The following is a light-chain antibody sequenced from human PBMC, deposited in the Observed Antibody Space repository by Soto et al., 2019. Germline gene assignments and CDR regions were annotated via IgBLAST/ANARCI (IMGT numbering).Light chain of an antibody. V-gene: IGKV3-15*01. J-gene: IGKJ2*01. CDR2: GAS. Sequence: EIVMTQSPATLAVSPGERAALSCRASQSVSSNFAWYQQKPGQAPRLLIYGASSRATGTPARFSGSGSGTEVTLTISSLQFEDFAVYYCQQYNNWPYTFGLGTKLEMK. CDR3: QQYNNWPYT. CDR1: QSVSSN.